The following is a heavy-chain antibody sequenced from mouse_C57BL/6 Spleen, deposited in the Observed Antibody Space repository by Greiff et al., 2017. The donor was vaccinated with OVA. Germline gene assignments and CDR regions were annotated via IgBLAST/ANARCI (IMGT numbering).Heavy chain of an antibody. CDR1: GYTFTSYW. Sequence: QVQLQQPGTELVKPGASVKLSCKASGYTFTSYWMHWVKQRPGQGLEWIGNINPSNGGTNYNEKFKSKATLTVDKSSSTAYMQLSSLTSEDSAVYFCARSTAQATTWFAYWGQGTLVTVSA. D-gene: IGHD3-2*02. CDR2: INPSNGGT. V-gene: IGHV1-53*01. CDR3: ARSTAQATTWFAY. J-gene: IGHJ3*01.